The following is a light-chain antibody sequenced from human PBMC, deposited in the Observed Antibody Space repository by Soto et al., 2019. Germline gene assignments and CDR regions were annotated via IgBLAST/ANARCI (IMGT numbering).Light chain of an antibody. CDR2: KAS. CDR3: QQYNSYSLT. CDR1: QSIGSW. J-gene: IGKJ1*01. V-gene: IGKV1-5*03. Sequence: DIQMTQSPSTLSASVGDRVTITCRASQSIGSWLAWFQQKPGRAPKVLIYKASSLETEVPSRFSGSGSGTEFTLTISSLQPGDFATYYCQQYNSYSLTFGQGTKVDIK.